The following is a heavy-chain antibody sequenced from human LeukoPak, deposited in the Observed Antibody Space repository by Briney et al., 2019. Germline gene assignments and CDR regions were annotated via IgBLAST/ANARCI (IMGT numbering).Heavy chain of an antibody. CDR2: IQYDGSKT. J-gene: IGHJ4*02. D-gene: IGHD3-16*01. CDR1: GFTFSHYG. CDR3: TTGLKYEDYVWDGY. V-gene: IGHV3-30*02. Sequence: GGSLRLSCAGSGFTFSHYGMHWVRQAPGKGLEWVAGIQYDGSKTYYGDSVKGRFSISRDNSRNTLYLQMSSLKTEDTAVYYCTTGLKYEDYVWDGYWGQGTLVTVSS.